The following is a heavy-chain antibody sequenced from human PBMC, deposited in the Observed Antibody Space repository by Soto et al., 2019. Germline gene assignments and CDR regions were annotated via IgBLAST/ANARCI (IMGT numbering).Heavy chain of an antibody. D-gene: IGHD3-10*01. CDR2: IDPNNGDT. CDR1: GCTFTGYY. Sequence: AAVKASCKASGCTFTGYYLHWLRQAAGQRLEWMGWIDPNNGDTKYAQKFKGRVTMTRDKSINTASMELVRLSSDDTRVSACGRMKPYYALWG. V-gene: IGHV1-2*02. J-gene: IGHJ2*01. CDR3: GRMKPYYAL.